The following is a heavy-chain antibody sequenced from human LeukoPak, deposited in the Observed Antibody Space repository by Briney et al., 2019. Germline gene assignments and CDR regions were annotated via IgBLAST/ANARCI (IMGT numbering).Heavy chain of an antibody. J-gene: IGHJ4*02. CDR2: IYYSGST. Sequence: SETLSLTCTVSGGSISSSSYYWGWIRQPPGKGLEWIGSIYYSGSTYYSPSLKSRVTISVDTSKNQFSLKLSSVTAADTAVYYCASYGSGSYYPPNFLDYWGQGTLVTVSS. D-gene: IGHD3-10*01. CDR3: ASYGSGSYYPPNFLDY. V-gene: IGHV4-39*01. CDR1: GGSISSSSYY.